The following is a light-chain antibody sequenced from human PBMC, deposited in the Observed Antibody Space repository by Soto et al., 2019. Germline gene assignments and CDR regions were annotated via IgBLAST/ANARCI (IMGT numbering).Light chain of an antibody. CDR3: LLYFGGAHVV. Sequence: QAVVTQEPSLTVSPGGTVTLTCASSTGAVTSGYYPNWFQQKPGQAPRALIYSTIHKHSWTPARFSGSLLGGKAALTLSGVQPEDEAEYYCLLYFGGAHVVFGGGTQVTVL. CDR1: TGAVTSGYY. V-gene: IGLV7-43*01. CDR2: STI. J-gene: IGLJ2*01.